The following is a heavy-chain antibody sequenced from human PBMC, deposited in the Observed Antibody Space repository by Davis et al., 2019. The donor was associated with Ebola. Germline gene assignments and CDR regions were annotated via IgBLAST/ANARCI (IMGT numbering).Heavy chain of an antibody. Sequence: ASVKVSCKASGYTFTDYYMHWVRQAPGQGLEWMGWINPNSGGTNYAQKFQGRVTMTRDTSISTAYMELSRLRSDDTAVYYCAQRSYSSSWYRAEDAFDIWGQGTMVTVSS. J-gene: IGHJ3*02. CDR3: AQRSYSSSWYRAEDAFDI. D-gene: IGHD6-13*01. V-gene: IGHV1-2*02. CDR2: INPNSGGT. CDR1: GYTFTDYY.